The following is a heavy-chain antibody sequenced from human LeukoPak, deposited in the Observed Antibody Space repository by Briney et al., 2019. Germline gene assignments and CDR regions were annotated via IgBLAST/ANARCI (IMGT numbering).Heavy chain of an antibody. D-gene: IGHD5-24*01. V-gene: IGHV3-7*01. Sequence: GGSLRLSCAASGFTFSRYCMSWVRQAPGKGLEWVATIKQDGSEKYYVDSVKGRFNISRDNTKNSLYLQMSSLRAEETAVYYCARDADLGATIIGAFDMWGQGTMVTVSS. J-gene: IGHJ3*02. CDR2: IKQDGSEK. CDR3: ARDADLGATIIGAFDM. CDR1: GFTFSRYC.